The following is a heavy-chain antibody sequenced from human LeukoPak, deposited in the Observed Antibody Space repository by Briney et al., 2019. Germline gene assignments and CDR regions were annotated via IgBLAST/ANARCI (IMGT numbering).Heavy chain of an antibody. CDR3: ASRYSSSWWNGFDL. CDR2: IRYDGNNK. Sequence: GGSLRLSCAASGFTVNSNYMSWVRQAPGKGLEWVAFIRYDGNNKFYVDSVKGRFTVSRDNFKSSLDLQMNSLRSEDTAMYYCASRYSSSWWNGFDLWGQGTMVTVSS. J-gene: IGHJ3*01. CDR1: GFTVNSNY. D-gene: IGHD6-6*01. V-gene: IGHV3-30*02.